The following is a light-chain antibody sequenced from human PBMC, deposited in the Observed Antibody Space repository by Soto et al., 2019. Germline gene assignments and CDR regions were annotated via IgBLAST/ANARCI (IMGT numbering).Light chain of an antibody. CDR2: EVT. Sequence: QRGLSQPASVSGSPGHSITISCTGTSSDVGGYNYVSWYQQYPGKAPKLMIYEVTNRPSGVSNRFSGSKSGNTASLTISGLQAEDEADYYCSSYTSSSTSYVFGTGTKVTVL. V-gene: IGLV2-14*01. J-gene: IGLJ1*01. CDR3: SSYTSSSTSYV. CDR1: SSDVGGYNY.